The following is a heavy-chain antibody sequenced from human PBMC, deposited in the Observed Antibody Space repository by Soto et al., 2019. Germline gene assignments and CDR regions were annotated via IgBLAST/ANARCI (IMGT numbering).Heavy chain of an antibody. Sequence: PGGSLRLSCAASGFTFSSYAMHWVRQAPGKGLEWVAVISYDGSNKYYADSVKGRFTISRDNSRNTLYLQMNSLRAEDTAVYYCASYIVGATISVDYWGQGTLVTVSS. CDR3: ASYIVGATISVDY. CDR2: ISYDGSNK. D-gene: IGHD1-26*01. J-gene: IGHJ4*02. CDR1: GFTFSSYA. V-gene: IGHV3-30-3*02.